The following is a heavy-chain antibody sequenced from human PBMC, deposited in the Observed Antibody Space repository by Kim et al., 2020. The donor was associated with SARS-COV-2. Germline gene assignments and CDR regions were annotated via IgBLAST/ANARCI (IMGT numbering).Heavy chain of an antibody. D-gene: IGHD1-1*01. Sequence: STHYNPSLESRVTVSVDTSKNQFSLRLNSVTAADTAVYFCARGPPYNYCDHWGQGTLVTVSS. CDR3: ARGPPYNYCDH. V-gene: IGHV4-31*02. J-gene: IGHJ4*02. CDR2: ST.